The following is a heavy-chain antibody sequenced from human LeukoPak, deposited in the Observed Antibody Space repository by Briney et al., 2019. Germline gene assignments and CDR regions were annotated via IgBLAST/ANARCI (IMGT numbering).Heavy chain of an antibody. D-gene: IGHD3-9*01. J-gene: IGHJ3*01. Sequence: SETLSLTCSVSGGSLSSSSYYWGWIRQPPGRGLEWIGNIYETGSTNYNPSLKSRVTISVDTSKNQFSLKLSSVTAADTAVYYCVRPDDNSFDFGGQGTMVTVSS. V-gene: IGHV4-39*01. CDR1: GGSLSSSSYY. CDR3: VRPDDNSFDF. CDR2: IYETGST.